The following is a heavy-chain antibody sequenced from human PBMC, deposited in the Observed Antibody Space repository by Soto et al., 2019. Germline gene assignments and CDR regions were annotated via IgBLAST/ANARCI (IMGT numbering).Heavy chain of an antibody. Sequence: PXATLSLTCTVSGGSINNYYCSGIRQAAGKGLEWIGRIYSSVTTNYNPSLKSRVTMSVDMSKSQFSLTLRSVTAADTAVYYCVRDIGGSGWFAPWGQGTLVTVSS. CDR1: GGSINNYY. V-gene: IGHV4-4*07. CDR2: IYSSVTT. CDR3: VRDIGGSGWFAP. D-gene: IGHD2-15*01. J-gene: IGHJ5*02.